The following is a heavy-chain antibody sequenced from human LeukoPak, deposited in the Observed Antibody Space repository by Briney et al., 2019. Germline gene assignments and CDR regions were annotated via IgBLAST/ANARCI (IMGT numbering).Heavy chain of an antibody. CDR3: ASISLAAAAYLY. V-gene: IGHV1-8*01. CDR1: GYTFTSYD. CDR2: MNPNSGNT. Sequence: ASVKVSCKASGYTFTSYDINWVRQATGQGLEWMGWMNPNSGNTGYAQKFQGRVTMTRNTSISTAYMELSSLRSEDTAVYYCASISLAAAAYLYWGQGTLVTVSS. D-gene: IGHD6-13*01. J-gene: IGHJ4*02.